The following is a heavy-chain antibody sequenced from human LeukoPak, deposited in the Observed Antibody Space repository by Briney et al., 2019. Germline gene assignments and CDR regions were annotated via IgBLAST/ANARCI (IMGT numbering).Heavy chain of an antibody. Sequence: SETLSLTCTVSGYSTSSSYCWGWIRQPPGKGLEWIGCIYHSGSTYYNPSLKSRVTMSVDTSKNQFSLKLSSVTAADTAVYYCARLGYCSGGSCYLFDPWGQGTLVTVSS. J-gene: IGHJ5*02. V-gene: IGHV4-38-2*02. CDR2: IYHSGST. CDR1: GYSTSSSYC. CDR3: ARLGYCSGGSCYLFDP. D-gene: IGHD2-15*01.